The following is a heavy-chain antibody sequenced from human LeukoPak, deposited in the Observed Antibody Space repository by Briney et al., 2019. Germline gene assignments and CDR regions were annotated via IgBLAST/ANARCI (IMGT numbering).Heavy chain of an antibody. J-gene: IGHJ4*02. D-gene: IGHD2-15*01. CDR2: ISSGSSYI. CDR3: ARAALGYCSGGSCYPGY. V-gene: IGHV3-21*01. CDR1: GFTFSSYS. Sequence: GGSLRLSCAASGFTFSSYSMNWVRQAPGKGLEWVSSISSGSSYIYYADSVKGRFTISRDNAKNSLCLQMNSLRAEDTAVYYCARAALGYCSGGSCYPGYWGQGTLVTVSS.